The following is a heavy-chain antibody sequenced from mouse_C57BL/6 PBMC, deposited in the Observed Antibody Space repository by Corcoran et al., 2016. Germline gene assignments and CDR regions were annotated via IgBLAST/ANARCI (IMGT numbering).Heavy chain of an antibody. CDR3: AIVDY. CDR1: GYTFTDYY. V-gene: IGHV1-26*01. CDR2: INPNNGGT. J-gene: IGHJ2*01. Sequence: EVQLQQSGPELVKPGASVKISCKASGYTFTDYYMNWVKQSHGKSLEWIGDINPNNGGTSYNQKFKGKATLTVDKSSSTAYMELRSLTSEDSAVYYCAIVDYWCQGTTLTVSS.